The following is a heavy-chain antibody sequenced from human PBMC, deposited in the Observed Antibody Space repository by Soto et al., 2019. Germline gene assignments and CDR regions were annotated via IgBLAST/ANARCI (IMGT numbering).Heavy chain of an antibody. D-gene: IGHD3-16*01. CDR1: GFTFSSYW. Sequence: EVQLVESGGGLVQPGGSRRLSCAASGFTFSSYWIHWVRQAPGKGLVWVSRINSDGSSTSNADSVKGRFTISRDNAKNTLYLQMNSLRAEDTAVYYCALGGLARFDYWGQGTLVTVSS. J-gene: IGHJ4*02. V-gene: IGHV3-74*01. CDR2: INSDGSST. CDR3: ALGGLARFDY.